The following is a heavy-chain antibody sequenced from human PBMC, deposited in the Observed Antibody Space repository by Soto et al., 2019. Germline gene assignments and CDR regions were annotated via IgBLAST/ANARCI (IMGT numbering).Heavy chain of an antibody. Sequence: PSETLSLTCTVSGGSISSYYWSWIRQPPGKGLEWIGYIYYSGSTNYNPSLKSRVTISVDTSKNQFSLKLSSVTAADTAVYYCARSVVVPYYYYYYIDVWGKGTTVTVSS. CDR2: IYYSGST. J-gene: IGHJ6*03. CDR3: ARSVVVPYYYYYYIDV. V-gene: IGHV4-59*01. CDR1: GGSISSYY. D-gene: IGHD2-2*01.